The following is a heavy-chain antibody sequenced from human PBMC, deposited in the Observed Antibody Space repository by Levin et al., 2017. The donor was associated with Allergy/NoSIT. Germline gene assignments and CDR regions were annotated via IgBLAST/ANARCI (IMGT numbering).Heavy chain of an antibody. CDR2: IYYSGST. CDR1: GGSISSYY. V-gene: IGHV4-59*08. CDR3: ARLRAGYYGSGKFGSWFDP. Sequence: SETLSLTCTVSGGSISSYYWSWIRQPPGKGLEWIGYIYYSGSTNYNPSLKSRVTISVDTSKNQFSLKLSSVTAADTAVYYCARLRAGYYGSGKFGSWFDPWGQGTLVTVSS. D-gene: IGHD3-10*01. J-gene: IGHJ5*02.